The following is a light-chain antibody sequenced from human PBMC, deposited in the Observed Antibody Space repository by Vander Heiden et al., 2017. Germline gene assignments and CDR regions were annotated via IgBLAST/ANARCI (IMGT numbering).Light chain of an antibody. CDR3: QSDDSSLSTV. Sequence: QSVLTPPPSVSGARGQRVTISCTGSSTNIGAGYDVHWYQQPPGTATKLLIYGNSKRPAGVPDRFAGSKSGTSASLAITGLQAEDEADYYCQSDDSSLSTVFGGGTKLTVL. CDR2: GNS. CDR1: STNIGAGYD. J-gene: IGLJ2*01. V-gene: IGLV1-40*01.